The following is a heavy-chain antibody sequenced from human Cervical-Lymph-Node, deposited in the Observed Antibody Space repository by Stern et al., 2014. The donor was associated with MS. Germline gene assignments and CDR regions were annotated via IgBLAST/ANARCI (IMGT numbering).Heavy chain of an antibody. CDR2: FDPEHGEA. D-gene: IGHD2-21*02. CDR1: GYTLSDIS. J-gene: IGHJ6*02. Sequence: VQLVESGAEVKKPGASVKVSCKVSGYTLSDISMPWVRQAPGQGLERMGGFDPEHGEARYAQKFQGRVTMAEDRSTDTAYMELSRLRSEDTAVYYCATHRGRVTYYYGMDVWGQGTTVTVSS. V-gene: IGHV1-24*01. CDR3: ATHRGRVTYYYGMDV.